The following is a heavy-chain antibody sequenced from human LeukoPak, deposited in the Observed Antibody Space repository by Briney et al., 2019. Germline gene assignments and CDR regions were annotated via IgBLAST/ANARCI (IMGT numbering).Heavy chain of an antibody. CDR3: AKDIAARPGGDYYYYYMDV. CDR2: ISWGGGST. CDR1: GFTFDDYT. Sequence: PGGSLRLSCAASGFTFDDYTMHWVRQAPGKGLEWVSLISWGGGSTYYADSVKGRFTISRDNSKNSLYLQMNSLRTEDTALYYCAKDIAARPGGDYYYYYMDVWGKGTTVTVSS. V-gene: IGHV3-43*01. J-gene: IGHJ6*03. D-gene: IGHD6-6*01.